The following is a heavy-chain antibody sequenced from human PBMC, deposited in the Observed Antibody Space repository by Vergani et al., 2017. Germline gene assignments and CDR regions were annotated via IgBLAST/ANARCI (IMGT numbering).Heavy chain of an antibody. J-gene: IGHJ6*02. V-gene: IGHV3-21*01. Sequence: EVQLVESGGGLVKPGGSLRLSCAASGFTFSSYSMNWVRQAPGKGLEWVSSISSSSSYIYYADSVKGRFTISRDNAKNSLYLQMNSLRAEDTAVYYCARPVVAALLKYGMDFWGQGTTVTVSS. CDR3: ARPVVAALLKYGMDF. CDR1: GFTFSSYS. D-gene: IGHD2-15*01. CDR2: ISSSSSYI.